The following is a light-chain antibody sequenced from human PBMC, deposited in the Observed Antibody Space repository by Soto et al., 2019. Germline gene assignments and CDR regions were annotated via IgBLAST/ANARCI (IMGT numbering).Light chain of an antibody. Sequence: EIVMTQSPATLSVSPGERATLSCRASQSVSSNLAWYQQKPGQAPRLLIYGASTRATGIPARFSGSGSGTEFTLTISSLQSEDFPVYYCQQYNNWPPKETFGQGTKVDIK. V-gene: IGKV3-15*01. J-gene: IGKJ1*01. CDR3: QQYNNWPPKET. CDR2: GAS. CDR1: QSVSSN.